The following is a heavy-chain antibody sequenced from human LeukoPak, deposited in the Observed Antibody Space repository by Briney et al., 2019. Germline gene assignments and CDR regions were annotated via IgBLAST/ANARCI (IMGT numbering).Heavy chain of an antibody. CDR3: AKDGVGYYGSGSYHY. D-gene: IGHD3-10*01. V-gene: IGHV3-23*01. J-gene: IGHJ4*02. CDR1: GFTFENYV. CDR2: VSGSGGST. Sequence: PGGSLRLSCAASGFTFENYVMNWVRQAPGKGLEWVSAVSGSGGSTYYADSVKGRFTISRDNSKNTLYLQMNSLRAEDTALYYCAKDGVGYYGSGSYHYWGQGTLVTVSS.